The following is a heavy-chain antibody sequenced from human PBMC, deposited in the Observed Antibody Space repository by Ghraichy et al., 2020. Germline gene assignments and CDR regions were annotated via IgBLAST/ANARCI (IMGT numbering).Heavy chain of an antibody. D-gene: IGHD4-17*01. CDR2: ISGSGGST. CDR3: AKDISIYDYGDEYYFDY. V-gene: IGHV3-23*01. Sequence: GGSLRLSCAASGFTFSSYAMSWVRQAPGKGLEWVSAISGSGGSTYYADSVKGRFTISRDNSKNTLYLQMNSLRAEDTAVYYCAKDISIYDYGDEYYFDYWGQGTLVTVSS. J-gene: IGHJ4*02. CDR1: GFTFSSYA.